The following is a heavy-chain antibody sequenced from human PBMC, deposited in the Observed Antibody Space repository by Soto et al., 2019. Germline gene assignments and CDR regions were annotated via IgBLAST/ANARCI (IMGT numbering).Heavy chain of an antibody. Sequence: SETLSLTCTVSGGSVSSGSYYWSWIRQPPGKGLDWIGYIYYSGSTNYNPSLKSRVTISVDTSKNQFSLKLSSVTAADTAVYYCARGPYYYDSSGYLIDYWGQGTLVTVSS. J-gene: IGHJ4*02. CDR1: GGSVSSGSYY. CDR3: ARGPYYYDSSGYLIDY. D-gene: IGHD3-22*01. CDR2: IYYSGST. V-gene: IGHV4-61*01.